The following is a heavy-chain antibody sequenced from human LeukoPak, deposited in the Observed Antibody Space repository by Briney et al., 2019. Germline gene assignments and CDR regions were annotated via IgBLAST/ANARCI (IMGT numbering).Heavy chain of an antibody. Sequence: GGSLRLSCAASGFTVSSNYMSWVRQAPGKGLEWVSVIYSGGSTYYADSVKGRFTISRDNSKNTLYLRMNSLRAEDTAVYYCARDIRGYDILTGYYGGYYYYGMDVWGQGTTVTVSS. D-gene: IGHD3-9*01. CDR2: IYSGGST. V-gene: IGHV3-53*01. CDR3: ARDIRGYDILTGYYGGYYYYGMDV. CDR1: GFTVSSNY. J-gene: IGHJ6*02.